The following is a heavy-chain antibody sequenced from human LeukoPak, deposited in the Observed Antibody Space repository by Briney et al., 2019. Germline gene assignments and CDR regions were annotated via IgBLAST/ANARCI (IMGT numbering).Heavy chain of an antibody. J-gene: IGHJ6*02. CDR1: GYSFSSYW. V-gene: IGHV5-51*01. CDR2: IYPGDSDT. D-gene: IGHD4-17*01. CDR3: ARRDGEDYYYYGLDV. Sequence: GESLKISCKGSGYSFSSYWIGWVRHMPGKGLEWMGIIYPGDSDTRYSPSFQGQVTISADKSISTAYLQWSSLKASDTAMYYCARRDGEDYYYYGLDVWGQGTTVTVSS.